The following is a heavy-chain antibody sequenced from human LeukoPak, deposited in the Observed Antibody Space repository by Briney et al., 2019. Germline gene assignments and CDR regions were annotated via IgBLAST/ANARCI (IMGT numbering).Heavy chain of an antibody. D-gene: IGHD6-19*01. CDR2: IDKTTYPT. CDR3: AKFEGATIPGWFNDY. CDR1: EFTFSDYA. Sequence: PGGSLRLFCAASEFTFSDYAMGWVRQAPGKGLEWVSTIDKTTYPTFYADSVKGRFTISRDNSKNTLYLQMNSLRAEDTAVYFCAKFEGATIPGWFNDYWGQGILVTVSS. J-gene: IGHJ4*02. V-gene: IGHV3-23*05.